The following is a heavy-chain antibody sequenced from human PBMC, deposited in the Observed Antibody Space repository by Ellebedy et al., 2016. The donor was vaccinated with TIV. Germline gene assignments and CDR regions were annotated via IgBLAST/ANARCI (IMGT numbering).Heavy chain of an antibody. J-gene: IGHJ4*02. V-gene: IGHV3-48*02. CDR3: ARAYGDTYYYGSGSYSTPYYFDY. CDR1: GFTFSSYS. CDR2: ISSSSSTI. D-gene: IGHD3-10*01. Sequence: GGSLRLXXAASGFTFSSYSMNWVRQAPGKGLEWVSYISSSSSTIYYADSVKGRFTISRDNAKNSLYLQMNSLRDEDTAVYYCARAYGDTYYYGSGSYSTPYYFDYWGQGTLVTVSS.